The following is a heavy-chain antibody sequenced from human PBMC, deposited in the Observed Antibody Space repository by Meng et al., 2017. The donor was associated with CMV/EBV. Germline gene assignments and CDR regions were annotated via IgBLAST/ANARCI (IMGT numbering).Heavy chain of an antibody. J-gene: IGHJ3*02. CDR1: GGSISSGDYY. V-gene: IGHV4-30-4*08. Sequence: SCTVSGGSISSGDYYWSWIRQPPGKGLEWIGYIYYSGSTYYNPSLKSRVTISVDTSKNQFSLKLSSVTAADTAVYYCARLRKIVVVPAVPAAFDIWGQGTMVTVSS. CDR3: ARLRKIVVVPAVPAAFDI. CDR2: IYYSGST. D-gene: IGHD2-2*01.